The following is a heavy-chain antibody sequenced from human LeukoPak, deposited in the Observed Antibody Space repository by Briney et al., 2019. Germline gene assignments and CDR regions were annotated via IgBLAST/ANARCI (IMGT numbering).Heavy chain of an antibody. CDR3: ARRGAAAGTDDY. CDR2: INHSGST. J-gene: IGHJ4*02. V-gene: IGHV4-34*01. CDR1: GGSISSYY. D-gene: IGHD6-13*01. Sequence: PSETLSLTCTVSGGSISSYYWSWIRQPPGKGLEWIGEINHSGSTNYNPSLKSRVTISVDTSKNQFSLKLSSVTAADTAVYYCARRGAAAGTDDYWGQGTLVTVSS.